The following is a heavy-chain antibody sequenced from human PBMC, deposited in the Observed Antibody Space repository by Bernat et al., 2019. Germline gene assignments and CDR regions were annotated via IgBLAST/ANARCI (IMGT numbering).Heavy chain of an antibody. J-gene: IGHJ4*02. V-gene: IGHV1-69*06. Sequence: QVQLVQSGAEVKKPGSSVKVSCKASGGTFSSYAISRVRQAPGQGLEWMGGIIPIFGTANYAQKFQGRVTITADKSTSTAYMELSSLRSEDTAVYYCATDLSPRRRNTRERVATITFFDYWGQGTLVTVSS. D-gene: IGHD5-12*01. CDR2: IIPIFGTA. CDR3: ATDLSPRRRNTRERVATITFFDY. CDR1: GGTFSSYA.